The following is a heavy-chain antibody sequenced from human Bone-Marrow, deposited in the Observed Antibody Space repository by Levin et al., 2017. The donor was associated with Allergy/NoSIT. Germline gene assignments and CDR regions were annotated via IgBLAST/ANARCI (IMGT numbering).Heavy chain of an antibody. V-gene: IGHV4-39*02. CDR3: ARDIVVVPAYYYMDV. J-gene: IGHJ6*03. D-gene: IGHD2-2*01. CDR2: IYYSGST. CDR1: GGSISSSSYY. Sequence: SETLSLTCTVSGGSISSSSYYWGWIRQPPGKGLEWIGSIYYSGSTYYNPSLKSRVTISVDTSKNQFSLKLSSVTAADTAVYYCARDIVVVPAYYYMDVWGKGTTVTVSS.